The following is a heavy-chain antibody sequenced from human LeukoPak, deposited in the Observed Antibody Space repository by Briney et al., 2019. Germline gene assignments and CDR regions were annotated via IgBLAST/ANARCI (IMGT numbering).Heavy chain of an antibody. CDR3: AKDFKGYSYGYAY. Sequence: GGSLRLSCAASGFTFSSYTMSWVRQAPGKGLEWVSAISGSGGSTYYADSVKGRFTISRDNSKNTLYLQMNSLRAEDTAVYYCAKDFKGYSYGYAYWGQGTLVTVSS. J-gene: IGHJ4*02. V-gene: IGHV3-23*01. D-gene: IGHD5-18*01. CDR1: GFTFSSYT. CDR2: ISGSGGST.